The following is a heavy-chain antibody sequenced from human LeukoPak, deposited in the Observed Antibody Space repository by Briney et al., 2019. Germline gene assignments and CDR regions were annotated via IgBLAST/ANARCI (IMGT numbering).Heavy chain of an antibody. V-gene: IGHV4-38-2*01. Sequence: SETLSLTCAVSGYSISSGYYWGWIRQPPGKGLEWIGSIYHSGSTYYNPSLKSRVTISVDTSKNQFSLKLSSVTAADTAAYYCARQGPQYYDYVWGSYRDYYYYYMDVWGKGTTVTVSS. D-gene: IGHD3-16*02. CDR1: GYSISSGYY. J-gene: IGHJ6*03. CDR3: ARQGPQYYDYVWGSYRDYYYYYMDV. CDR2: IYHSGST.